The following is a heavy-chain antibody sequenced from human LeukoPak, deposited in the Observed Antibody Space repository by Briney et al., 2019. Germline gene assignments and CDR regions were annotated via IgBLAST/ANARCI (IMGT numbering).Heavy chain of an antibody. V-gene: IGHV3-7*01. J-gene: IGHJ4*02. D-gene: IGHD6-19*01. CDR2: IKQDGSEK. CDR1: GFSFMNAW. Sequence: PGGSLRLSCAASGFSFMNAWMIWVRQAPGKGLEWVANIKQDGSEKYYVDSVKGRFTISRDNAKNSLYLQMNSLRAEDTAVYYCAREYSSGWAHDYWGQGTLVTVSS. CDR3: AREYSSGWAHDY.